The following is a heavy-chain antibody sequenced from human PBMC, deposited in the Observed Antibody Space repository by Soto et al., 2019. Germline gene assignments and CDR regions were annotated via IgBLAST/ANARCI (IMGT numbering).Heavy chain of an antibody. D-gene: IGHD3-16*01. CDR1: GGSISSGDYY. J-gene: IGHJ5*02. CDR2: IYYSGST. Sequence: SETLSLTCTVSGGSISSGDYYWSWIRQPPGKGLEWIGYIYYSGSTFYNPSLKNRVTISLDTSKIQFSLKLSSVTAADTAVYYCAREGGDNWFDPWGQGTLVTVSS. CDR3: AREGGDNWFDP. V-gene: IGHV4-30-4*01.